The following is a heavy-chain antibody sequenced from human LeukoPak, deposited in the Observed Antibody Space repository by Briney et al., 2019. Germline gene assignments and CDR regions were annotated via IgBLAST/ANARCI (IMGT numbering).Heavy chain of an antibody. J-gene: IGHJ4*02. CDR3: AREVEQQLATWGY. CDR1: GYTFTGYY. Sequence: ASAKVSCKASGYTFTGYYMHWVRQAPGQGLEWMGWINPNSGGTNYAQKFQGRVTMTRDTSISTAYMELSRLRSDDTAVYYCAREVEQQLATWGYWGQGTLVTVSS. D-gene: IGHD6-13*01. V-gene: IGHV1-2*02. CDR2: INPNSGGT.